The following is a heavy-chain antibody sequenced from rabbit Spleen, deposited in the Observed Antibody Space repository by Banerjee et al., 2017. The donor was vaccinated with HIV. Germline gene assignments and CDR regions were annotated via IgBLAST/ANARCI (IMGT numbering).Heavy chain of an antibody. V-gene: IGHV1S40*01. CDR2: VAAGVSFTI. CDR3: ARDSGTVFPSYGRAP. J-gene: IGHJ6*02. CDR1: GFSFTYIDY. Sequence: QSLEESGGDLVKPGASLTLTCTASGFSFTYIDYLCWVRQPPGKGPEWIACVAAGVSFTIYSAPGGKGRSPFPKPPPPRVTLQRTILTAGATPPFFCARDSGTVFPSYGRAPGG.